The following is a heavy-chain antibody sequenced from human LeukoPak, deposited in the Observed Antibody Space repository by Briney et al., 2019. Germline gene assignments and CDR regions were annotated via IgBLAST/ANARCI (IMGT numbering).Heavy chain of an antibody. D-gene: IGHD6-25*01. Sequence: GGSLRLSCAASGFTFSSYSMNWVRQAPGRGLEWVSSISSSSSYIYYAGSVKGRFTISRDNAKNSLYLQMNSLRAEDTAVYYCARDGSSIAADSYYYMDVWGKGTTVTVSS. V-gene: IGHV3-21*01. J-gene: IGHJ6*03. CDR1: GFTFSSYS. CDR2: ISSSSSYI. CDR3: ARDGSSIAADSYYYMDV.